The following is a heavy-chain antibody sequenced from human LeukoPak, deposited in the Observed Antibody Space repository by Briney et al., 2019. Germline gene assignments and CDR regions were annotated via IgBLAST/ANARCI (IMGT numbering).Heavy chain of an antibody. CDR3: ARDPPLTLFGVVTPTPGNWFDP. V-gene: IGHV3-21*06. CDR1: GFIFSSYS. D-gene: IGHD3-3*01. Sequence: GGSLRLSCAASGFIFSSYSMNWVREAPGQRLECVSSISTSSTYIYYADSVEGRFAISRDNAKNILYLQMNGLRVEDTAVYYCARDPPLTLFGVVTPTPGNWFDPWGQGTLVTVSS. J-gene: IGHJ5*02. CDR2: ISTSSTYI.